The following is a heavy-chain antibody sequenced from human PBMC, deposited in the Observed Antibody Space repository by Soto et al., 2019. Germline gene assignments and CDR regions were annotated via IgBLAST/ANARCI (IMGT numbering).Heavy chain of an antibody. CDR3: AREGRGSYYYYYYGMDV. Sequence: SETLSLTCTVSGGSISSYYWSWIRQPPGKGLEWIGYIYYSGSTNYNPSLKSRVTISVDTSKNQFSLKLNSVTAADTAVYYCAREGRGSYYYYYYGMDVWGQGTTVTVSS. D-gene: IGHD1-26*01. CDR1: GGSISSYY. J-gene: IGHJ6*02. V-gene: IGHV4-59*01. CDR2: IYYSGST.